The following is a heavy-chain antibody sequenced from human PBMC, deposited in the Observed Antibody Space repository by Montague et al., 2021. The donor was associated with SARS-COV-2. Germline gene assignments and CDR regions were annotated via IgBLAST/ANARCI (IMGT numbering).Heavy chain of an antibody. J-gene: IGHJ6*02. D-gene: IGHD3-10*01. CDR2: IYYSGST. V-gene: IGHV4-39*01. Sequence: SETLSLTCTVSGGSISSSSYYWGWVRQPPGKGLEWIGGIYYSGSTYYNPSLKSRVTISVDTSKNQFSLKLSSVTAADTAVYYCARQPVLLWFGELFRGGGMDVWGQGTTVTVSS. CDR1: GGSISSSSYY. CDR3: ARQPVLLWFGELFRGGGMDV.